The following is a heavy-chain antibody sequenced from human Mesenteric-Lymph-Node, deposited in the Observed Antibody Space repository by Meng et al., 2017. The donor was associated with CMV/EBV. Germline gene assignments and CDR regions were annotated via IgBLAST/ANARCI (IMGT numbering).Heavy chain of an antibody. Sequence: GESLKISCAASGFTFSSHAMTWVRQAPGKGLEWVSVISGSGERTYYADSVKGRFTISRDNCKNKLYLQMNSLRAEDTAVYYCAKDLGEYGAPVGWGQGTRVTVSS. J-gene: IGHJ1*01. CDR1: GFTFSSHA. CDR2: ISGSGERT. V-gene: IGHV3-23*01. D-gene: IGHD3-10*01. CDR3: AKDLGEYGAPVG.